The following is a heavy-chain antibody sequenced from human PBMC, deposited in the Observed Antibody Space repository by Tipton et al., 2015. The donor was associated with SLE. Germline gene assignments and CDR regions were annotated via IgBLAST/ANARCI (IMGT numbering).Heavy chain of an antibody. J-gene: IGHJ5*02. CDR3: AKEMHGSGRRNWFDP. Sequence: SLRLSCAASGFTFRNYVMTWVRQGPGKGLEWVSSISGRGDTSYYTDSVKGRFTISRDNSRNTLYLEMSSLGGEDTAVYYCAKEMHGSGRRNWFDPWGQGTLVTVSS. CDR1: GFTFRNYV. D-gene: IGHD3-10*01. CDR2: ISGRGDTS. V-gene: IGHV3-23*01.